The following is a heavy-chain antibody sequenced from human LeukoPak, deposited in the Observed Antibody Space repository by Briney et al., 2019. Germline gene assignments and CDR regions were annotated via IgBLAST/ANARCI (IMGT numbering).Heavy chain of an antibody. CDR1: GYTFTSYS. D-gene: IGHD3-10*01. CDR3: ARERPYYYGSGSEGNY. V-gene: IGHV1-46*01. CDR2: INPSGGTT. Sequence: VASVKVSCKASGYTFTSYSIHWVRQAPGQGLEWMGIINPSGGTTTYTQKFQGRVTMTRDMSTSTVYMELSSLRSEDTAVYYCARERPYYYGSGSEGNYWGQGTLVTVSS. J-gene: IGHJ4*02.